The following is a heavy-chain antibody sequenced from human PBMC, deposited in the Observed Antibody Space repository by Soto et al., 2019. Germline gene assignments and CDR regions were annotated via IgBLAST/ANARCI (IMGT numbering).Heavy chain of an antibody. CDR2: ISSRSDI. V-gene: IGHV3-21*01. Sequence: LRLSCVGSGFTFSTYSISWVRQAPGKGLEWVSSISSRSDIYYADSVKGRFTISRDNAKNSVSLQMNSLRAEDTAVYYCAREYTAWPLDYGLEVWGKGTTVTVSS. D-gene: IGHD2-2*02. CDR3: AREYTAWPLDYGLEV. CDR1: GFTFSTYS. J-gene: IGHJ6*04.